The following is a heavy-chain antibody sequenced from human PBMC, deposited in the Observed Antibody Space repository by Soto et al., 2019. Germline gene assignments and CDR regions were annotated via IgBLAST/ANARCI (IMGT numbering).Heavy chain of an antibody. CDR2: IYPGDYHT. Sequence: HGESLKISCEASGYNFLSHWIAWVRQMPGKGLEPMGKIYPGDYHTIYSPSFRGQVTISADKSINTAYLQWSSLKASDTATYYCARHQLDLSPYDFWGQGTLVTVSS. V-gene: IGHV5-51*01. CDR3: ARHQLDLSPYDF. CDR1: GYNFLSHW. J-gene: IGHJ4*02. D-gene: IGHD1-1*01.